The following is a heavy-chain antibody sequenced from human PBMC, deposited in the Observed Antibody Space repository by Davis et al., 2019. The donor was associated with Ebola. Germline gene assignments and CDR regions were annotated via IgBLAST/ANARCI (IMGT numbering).Heavy chain of an antibody. V-gene: IGHV1-2*06. D-gene: IGHD2-2*01. Sequence: AASVKVSCKASGYTFTDYYIHWVRQAPGQGLEWMGRINPYSGGTNYAQKFQGRVTMTRDTSTSTAYMEISRLRSDDTAVYYCARLCSSSCPNDYWGQGKMVTVSS. CDR3: ARLCSSSCPNDY. J-gene: IGHJ4*02. CDR2: INPYSGGT. CDR1: GYTFTDYY.